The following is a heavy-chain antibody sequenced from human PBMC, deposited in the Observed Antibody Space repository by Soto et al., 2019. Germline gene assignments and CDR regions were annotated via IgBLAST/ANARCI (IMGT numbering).Heavy chain of an antibody. CDR1: GFTFSDYY. Sequence: QVQLVESGGGLVKPGGSLRLSCAASGFTFSDYYMSWIRQAPGKGLEWVSYISCRGSTIYYADSVTGRFTISRDNAKNSLHLQMNSLRAEDTAVYYCASGVAASHFYYDYMDVWGKGTTVTVSS. CDR2: ISCRGSTI. CDR3: ASGVAASHFYYDYMDV. D-gene: IGHD2-15*01. V-gene: IGHV3-11*01. J-gene: IGHJ6*03.